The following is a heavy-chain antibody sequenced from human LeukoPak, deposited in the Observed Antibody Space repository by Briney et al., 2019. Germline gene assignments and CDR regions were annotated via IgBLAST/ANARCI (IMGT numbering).Heavy chain of an antibody. D-gene: IGHD3-22*01. CDR3: ARNIVARSRGLEY. CDR1: GFTVNSNH. J-gene: IGHJ4*02. V-gene: IGHV3-53*01. Sequence: GGSLRLSCAASGFTVNSNHMNWVRQAPGKGLEWVSVIYSGGTLYYADSVKGRFTISRDNSKNTVYLQMNSLRAEDTAMYYCARNIVARSRGLEYWGQGTLVTVSS. CDR2: IYSGGTL.